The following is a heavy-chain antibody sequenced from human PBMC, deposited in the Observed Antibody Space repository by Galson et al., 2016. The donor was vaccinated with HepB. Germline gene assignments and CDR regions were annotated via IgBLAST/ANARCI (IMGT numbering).Heavy chain of an antibody. Sequence: SVKVSCKASGGTFSNYAISWVRQAPGQGPEWMGGIIPIFGTANYAQKFQGRVTITADESTSTAYMKLSSLRSEDTAVYYCARGGRKVTAYWYFDLWGRGTLVTVSS. CDR1: GGTFSNYA. D-gene: IGHD4-23*01. J-gene: IGHJ2*01. CDR2: IIPIFGTA. V-gene: IGHV1-69*13. CDR3: ARGGRKVTAYWYFDL.